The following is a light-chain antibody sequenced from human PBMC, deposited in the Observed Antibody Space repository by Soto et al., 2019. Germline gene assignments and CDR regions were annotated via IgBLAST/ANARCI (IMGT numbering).Light chain of an antibody. J-gene: IGKJ5*01. V-gene: IGKV1-27*01. Sequence: DIQMTQSPSSLSASVGDRVTITCRASQGISNDLAWYQQKPGKVPKLLIYVASTLQSGVPSRFSGSGSGTDFTLTVSSLQPEDVATYYCQKYNSAPHTFGQGTRLEIK. CDR1: QGISND. CDR2: VAS. CDR3: QKYNSAPHT.